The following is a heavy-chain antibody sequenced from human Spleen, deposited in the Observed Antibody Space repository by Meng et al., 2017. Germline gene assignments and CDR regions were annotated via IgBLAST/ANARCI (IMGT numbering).Heavy chain of an antibody. D-gene: IGHD4-17*01. Sequence: QVRWVQSGAEVEKPGASVKVSCKASGYTFTSFGISWVRQAPGQGLEWMGWISAYNGNTNYAQKLQGRVTMTTDTSTSTAYMELRSLRSDDTAVYYCARVTLDYGDYQPLPPHYWGQGTLVTVSS. V-gene: IGHV1-18*01. J-gene: IGHJ4*02. CDR2: ISAYNGNT. CDR1: GYTFTSFG. CDR3: ARVTLDYGDYQPLPPHY.